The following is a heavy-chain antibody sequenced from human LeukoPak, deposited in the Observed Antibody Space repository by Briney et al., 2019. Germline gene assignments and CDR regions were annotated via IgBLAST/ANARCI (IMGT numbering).Heavy chain of an antibody. CDR3: ARDTDPYCGGDCYSEI. CDR1: GYTLTELS. V-gene: IGHV1-69*13. J-gene: IGHJ4*02. Sequence: GASVKVSCKVSGYTLTELSMHWVRQAPGQGLEWMGGIIPIFGTANYAQKFQGRVTITADESTSTAYMELSSLRSEDTAVYYCARDTDPYCGGDCYSEIWGQGTPVTVSS. CDR2: IIPIFGTA. D-gene: IGHD2-21*01.